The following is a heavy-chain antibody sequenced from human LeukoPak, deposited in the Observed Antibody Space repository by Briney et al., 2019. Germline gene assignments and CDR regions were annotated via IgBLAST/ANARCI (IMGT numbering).Heavy chain of an antibody. V-gene: IGHV4-30-4*08. CDR3: AIQPGIAAAGWLDY. D-gene: IGHD6-13*01. CDR1: GGSISSGDYC. J-gene: IGHJ4*02. CDR2: IYYSGST. Sequence: PSQTLSLTCTVSGGSISSGDYCWSWIRQPPGKGLEWIGYIYYSGSTYYNPSLKSRVTISVDTSKNQFSLKLSSVTAADTAVYYCAIQPGIAAAGWLDYWGQGTLVTVSS.